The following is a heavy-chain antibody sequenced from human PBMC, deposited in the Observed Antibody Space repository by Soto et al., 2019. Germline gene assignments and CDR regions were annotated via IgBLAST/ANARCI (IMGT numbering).Heavy chain of an antibody. CDR3: AQAFGQFHYWGGCFSVGPPH. CDR1: GFIFSNYA. J-gene: IGHJ4*02. D-gene: IGHD7-27*01. Sequence: PGGSLRLSCAASGFIFSNYAMHWVRQAPGKGLEWVALISFDESNKYYADSVKGRFSISRDNSENTLYLQMNSLRPGETGLYYCAQAFGQFHYWGGCFSVGPPHWGRETLVTV. V-gene: IGHV3-30*04. CDR2: ISFDESNK.